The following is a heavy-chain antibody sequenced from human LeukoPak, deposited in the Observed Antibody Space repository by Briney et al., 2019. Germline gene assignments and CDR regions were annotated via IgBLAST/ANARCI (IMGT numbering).Heavy chain of an antibody. CDR1: GFTFSRYW. Sequence: PGGSLRLSCAASGFTFSRYWMSWVRQAPGKGLEWVANINRDGSEKYYVDSVKGRFTISRDNAKNSVYLQMNRLGAEDTAVYYCARDHGFSYYYYYMDVWGKGTTVTVSS. J-gene: IGHJ6*03. V-gene: IGHV3-7*01. D-gene: IGHD3-3*01. CDR2: INRDGSEK. CDR3: ARDHGFSYYYYYMDV.